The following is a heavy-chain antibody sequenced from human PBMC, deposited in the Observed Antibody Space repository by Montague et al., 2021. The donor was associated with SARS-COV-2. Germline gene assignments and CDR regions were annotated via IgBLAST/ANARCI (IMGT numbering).Heavy chain of an antibody. V-gene: IGHV4-59*01. CDR2: INYSGRT. J-gene: IGHJ4*02. CDR1: GDSISSYY. Sequence: SETLSLTCHVSGDSISSYYYNWIRQSPGKGLEWIGFINYSGRTNYNPSLKSRVTISVDTSKNQFSLRLSSVTAADTAVYYCARAPVAHITIFGVVTSFDYWGQGTLVTVSS. D-gene: IGHD3-3*01. CDR3: ARAPVAHITIFGVVTSFDY.